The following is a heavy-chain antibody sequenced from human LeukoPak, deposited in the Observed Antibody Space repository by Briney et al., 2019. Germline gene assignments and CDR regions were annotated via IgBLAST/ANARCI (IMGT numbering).Heavy chain of an antibody. CDR3: ARDPLGYCSSTSCYTNWFDP. CDR2: ISYDGSNK. J-gene: IGHJ5*02. CDR1: GFTFSSYA. V-gene: IGHV3-30*01. D-gene: IGHD2-2*02. Sequence: GRSLRLSCAASGFTFSSYAVHWVRQAPGKGLEREAVISYDGSNKYYADSVKGRFTISRDNSKNTLYLQMNSLRAEDTAVYYCARDPLGYCSSTSCYTNWFDPWGQGTLVTVSS.